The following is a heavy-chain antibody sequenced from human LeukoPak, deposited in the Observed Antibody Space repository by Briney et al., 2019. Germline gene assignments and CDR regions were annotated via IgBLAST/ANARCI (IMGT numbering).Heavy chain of an antibody. CDR2: ISSSSSTI. CDR3: ARVLRYCSGGNCYSGGLGYMDV. J-gene: IGHJ6*03. CDR1: GFTFDDYA. V-gene: IGHV3-48*01. D-gene: IGHD2-15*01. Sequence: GRSLRLSCAVSGFTFDDYAMHWVRQAPGKGLEWVSYISSSSSTIYYADSVKGRFTISRDNAKNSLYLQMNSLRAEDTAVYYCARVLRYCSGGNCYSGGLGYMDVWGKGTTVTISS.